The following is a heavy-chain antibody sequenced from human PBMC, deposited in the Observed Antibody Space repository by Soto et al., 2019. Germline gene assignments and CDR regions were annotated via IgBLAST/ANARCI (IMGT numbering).Heavy chain of an antibody. CDR3: ARQVGAGYYYGMDV. CDR1: GFTLSRYS. V-gene: IGHV3-48*02. CDR2: IDASHI. J-gene: IGHJ6*02. D-gene: IGHD3-16*01. Sequence: EVQLVESGGGLVQPGGSLRLSCAASGFTLSRYSMNWVRQAPGKGLEWLSYIDASHINYADSVKGRFTISRDHAKNSVYLQMNSLRDEDTAVYYCARQVGAGYYYGMDVWGQGTTVTVSS.